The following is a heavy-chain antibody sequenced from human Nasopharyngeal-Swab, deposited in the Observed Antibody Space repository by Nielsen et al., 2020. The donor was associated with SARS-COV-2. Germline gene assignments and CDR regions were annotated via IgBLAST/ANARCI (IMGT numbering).Heavy chain of an antibody. CDR2: IKNDGSGT. J-gene: IGHJ2*01. V-gene: IGHV3-74*01. CDR1: GFTFSIYW. CDR3: AGGYRYFDL. Sequence: GESLKISCVATGFTFSIYWIHWVRQVPGKGLAWVSRIKNDGSGTVYADSVEGRFTISRDNAKNTLYLQMNSLRVEDTAVYYCAGGYRYFDLWGRGTLVTVSS.